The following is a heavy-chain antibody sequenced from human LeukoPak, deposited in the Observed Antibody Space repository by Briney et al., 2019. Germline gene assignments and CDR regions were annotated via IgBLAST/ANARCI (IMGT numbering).Heavy chain of an antibody. CDR1: GGSVSSGSYY. CDR3: ARARRDGYNYFDY. D-gene: IGHD5-24*01. J-gene: IGHJ4*02. V-gene: IGHV4-31*03. Sequence: PSETLSLTCTVSGGSVSSGSYYWSWIRQPPGKGLEWIGYIYYSGSTYYNPSLKSRVTISGDTSKNQFSLKLSSVTAADTAVYYCARARRDGYNYFDYWGQGTLVTVSS. CDR2: IYYSGST.